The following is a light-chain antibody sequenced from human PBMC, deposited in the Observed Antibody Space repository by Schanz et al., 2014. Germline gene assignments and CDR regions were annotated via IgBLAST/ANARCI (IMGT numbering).Light chain of an antibody. Sequence: DIQMTQSPSSLSASLGDRVTISCRASQSISSYLNWYQQKAGKAPKLLIYAASTLQSGVPSRFSGSGSGTDFTLTISSLQPEDFATYYCQQSGTFGQGTRLDIK. CDR1: QSISSY. CDR2: AAS. CDR3: QQSGT. V-gene: IGKV1-39*01. J-gene: IGKJ5*01.